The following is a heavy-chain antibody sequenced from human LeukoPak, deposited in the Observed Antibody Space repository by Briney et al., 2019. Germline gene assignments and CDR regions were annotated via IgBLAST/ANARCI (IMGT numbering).Heavy chain of an antibody. CDR3: AKGAFDV. Sequence: QPGGSLRLSCAASGCNLGRYAMSWVRQAPGRGLEWVSCINTSETTFYADSVKGRFTISRDSSKNNLYLHMTSLRDEDTALYYCAKGAFDVWGQGTVVIVSS. V-gene: IGHV3-23*05. CDR1: GCNLGRYA. J-gene: IGHJ3*01. CDR2: INTSETT.